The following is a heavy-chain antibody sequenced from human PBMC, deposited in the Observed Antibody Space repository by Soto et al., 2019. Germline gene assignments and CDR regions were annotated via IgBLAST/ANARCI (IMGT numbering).Heavy chain of an antibody. Sequence: QVQLVESGGGVVQPGTSLRLSCAASGFTFSTYGMHWVRQTPGKGLEWVAIIWYEGLNIYYADSVKGRFTISRDDSKNTVCLEMNSLRPGDTAVYYCARAGPYCGSDCYPWAFDIWGHGTVVTVSS. CDR1: GFTFSTYG. CDR3: ARAGPYCGSDCYPWAFDI. D-gene: IGHD2-21*02. V-gene: IGHV3-33*01. J-gene: IGHJ3*02. CDR2: IWYEGLNI.